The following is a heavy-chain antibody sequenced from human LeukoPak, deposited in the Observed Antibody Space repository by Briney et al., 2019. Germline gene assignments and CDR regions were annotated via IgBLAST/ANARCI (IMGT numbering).Heavy chain of an antibody. Sequence: GGSLRLTCAASGFAFSSYEMNWVRQAPGKGLEWVSYISSSGSTIYYADSVKGRFTISRDNAKNSLYLQMNSLRAEDTAVYYCAELGITMIGGVWGKGTTVTISS. V-gene: IGHV3-48*03. CDR1: GFAFSSYE. D-gene: IGHD3-10*02. CDR2: ISSSGSTI. CDR3: AELGITMIGGV. J-gene: IGHJ6*04.